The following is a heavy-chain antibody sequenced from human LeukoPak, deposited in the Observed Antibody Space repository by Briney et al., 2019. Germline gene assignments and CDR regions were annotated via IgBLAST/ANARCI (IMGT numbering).Heavy chain of an antibody. CDR3: AREEYSSSWYVGY. CDR1: GFTFSSYA. D-gene: IGHD6-13*01. J-gene: IGHJ4*02. V-gene: IGHV3-21*01. CDR2: ISSSSSYI. Sequence: GGSLRLSCAASGFTFSSYAMAWVRQAPGKGLEGVSSISSSSSYIYYADSVKGRFTISRDNAKNSLYLQMNSLRAEDTAVYYCAREEYSSSWYVGYWGQGTLVTVSS.